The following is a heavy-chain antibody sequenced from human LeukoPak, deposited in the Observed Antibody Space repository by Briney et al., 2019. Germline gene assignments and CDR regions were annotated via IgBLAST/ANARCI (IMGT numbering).Heavy chain of an antibody. J-gene: IGHJ4*02. CDR2: INWNSGST. Sequence: GGSLRLSCVGSGFTFDDYAMHWVRQAPGKGLEWVSGINWNSGSTGYAASVKGRFTISRDNAKNSLYLQMNSLKTEDMALYYCTKPSNSYYYDTSGYYFDSWGQGTLVTVSS. CDR3: TKPSNSYYYDTSGYYFDS. D-gene: IGHD3-22*01. V-gene: IGHV3-9*03. CDR1: GFTFDDYA.